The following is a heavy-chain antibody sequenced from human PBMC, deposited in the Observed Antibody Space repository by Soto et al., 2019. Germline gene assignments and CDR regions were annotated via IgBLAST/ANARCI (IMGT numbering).Heavy chain of an antibody. CDR2: INPNSGGK. Sequence: QVQLVQSGAEVKKPGASVKVSCKASGYTFTGYYMHWVRQAPGQGLEWMGWINPNSGGKTYAQKIQCGATMTRDTSISKAYMELSRLRSDDTAVYYCARDARRRAVAGAPLGYWGQGTLVTVSS. V-gene: IGHV1-2*02. CDR1: GYTFTGYY. CDR3: ARDARRRAVAGAPLGY. J-gene: IGHJ4*02. D-gene: IGHD6-19*01.